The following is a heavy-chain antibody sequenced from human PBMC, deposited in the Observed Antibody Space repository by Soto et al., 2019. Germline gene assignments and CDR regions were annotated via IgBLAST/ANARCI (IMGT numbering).Heavy chain of an antibody. J-gene: IGHJ6*03. Sequence: SETLSLTCTVSGGSISSYYWSWIRQPPGKGLEWIGYIYYSGSTNYNPSLKSRVTISVDTSRNQFSLKLSSVTAADTAVYYCAGGVRIYYYMDVWGKGTTVTVSS. CDR2: IYYSGST. CDR3: AGGVRIYYYMDV. CDR1: GGSISSYY. V-gene: IGHV4-59*01. D-gene: IGHD1-1*01.